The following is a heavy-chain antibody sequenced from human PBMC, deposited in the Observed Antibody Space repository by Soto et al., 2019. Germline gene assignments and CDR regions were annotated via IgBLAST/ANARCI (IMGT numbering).Heavy chain of an antibody. CDR2: IGSSSRTI. Sequence: GGSLRLSCAASGFTFSSYTMNWVRQAPGKGLEWVSYIGSSSRTIYYADSVKGRFTISRDNAKNSLYLQMNSLRDEDTAVYYCARGDYGDYVDYSYYYGMDVWGQGTTVTVSS. J-gene: IGHJ6*02. CDR3: ARGDYGDYVDYSYYYGMDV. CDR1: GFTFSSYT. V-gene: IGHV3-48*02. D-gene: IGHD4-17*01.